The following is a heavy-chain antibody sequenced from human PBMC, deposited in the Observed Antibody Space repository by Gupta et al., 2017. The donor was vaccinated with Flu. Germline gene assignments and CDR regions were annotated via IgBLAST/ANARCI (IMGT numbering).Heavy chain of an antibody. J-gene: IGHJ4*02. D-gene: IGHD3-22*01. CDR3: VKYGLISYDNTGYYYFDR. Sequence: EVRLLVSGGGLVQSGGSLRLSCAASGFTFSSYAMMWVRQVPGKGLEWVSGISGTGETTYYADSVKGRFNISRDNSKNTLYLQMNSLRAEDTALFYCVKYGLISYDNTGYYYFDRWGQGALITVSS. V-gene: IGHV3-23*01. CDR1: GFTFSSYA. CDR2: ISGTGETT.